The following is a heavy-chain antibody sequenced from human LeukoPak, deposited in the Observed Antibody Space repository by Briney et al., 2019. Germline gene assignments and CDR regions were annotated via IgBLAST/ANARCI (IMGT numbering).Heavy chain of an antibody. D-gene: IGHD1-26*01. CDR3: ARESGSYDYYYMDV. Sequence: SETLSLTCTVSGGSISSYYWSWIRQPAGKGLEWIGRIYTSGSTNYNPSLKSRVTMSVDTSKNQFSLKLSSVTAADTAVYYCARESGSYDYYYMDVWGKGTTVTVSS. CDR2: IYTSGST. V-gene: IGHV4-4*07. CDR1: GGSISSYY. J-gene: IGHJ6*03.